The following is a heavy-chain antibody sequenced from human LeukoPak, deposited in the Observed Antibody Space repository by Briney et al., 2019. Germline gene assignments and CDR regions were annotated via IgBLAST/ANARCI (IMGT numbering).Heavy chain of an antibody. Sequence: GGSVRLSCAASGFSFSRYSMNWVRQAPGKGLEWVSYISSGSSTIYYADSVKGRFTISRDNAKNSLYLQMNSLRAEDTAVYYCATTPQKTYYYDSSGSPDDYWGQGTLVTVSS. D-gene: IGHD3-22*01. CDR1: GFSFSRYS. V-gene: IGHV3-48*01. CDR3: ATTPQKTYYYDSSGSPDDY. J-gene: IGHJ4*02. CDR2: ISSGSSTI.